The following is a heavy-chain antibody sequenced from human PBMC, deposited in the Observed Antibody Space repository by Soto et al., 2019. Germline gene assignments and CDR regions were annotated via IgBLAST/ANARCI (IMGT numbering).Heavy chain of an antibody. D-gene: IGHD3-3*01. CDR2: ISYDGSNK. J-gene: IGHJ3*02. CDR3: AKGDTIFGVALDAFDI. CDR1: GFTFSSYG. V-gene: IGHV3-30*18. Sequence: PGGSLRLSCAASGFTFSSYGMHWVRQAPGKGLEWVAVISYDGSNKYYADSVKGRFTISRDNSKNTLYLQMNSLRAEDTAVYYCAKGDTIFGVALDAFDIWGQGTMVTVSS.